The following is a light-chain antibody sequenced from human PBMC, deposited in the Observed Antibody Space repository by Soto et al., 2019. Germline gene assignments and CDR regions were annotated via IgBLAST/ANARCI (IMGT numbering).Light chain of an antibody. CDR1: SSDVGAYNY. CDR2: EVS. J-gene: IGLJ3*02. CDR3: TSYTSSSSWV. Sequence: QSALTQPASVSGSPGQSITISCTGTSSDVGAYNYVSWYQQHPDKAPKLMIYEVSNRPSGLSNRFSGSKSGNTASLTISGLQAEDEADYYGTSYTSSSSWVFGGGTKLTVL. V-gene: IGLV2-14*01.